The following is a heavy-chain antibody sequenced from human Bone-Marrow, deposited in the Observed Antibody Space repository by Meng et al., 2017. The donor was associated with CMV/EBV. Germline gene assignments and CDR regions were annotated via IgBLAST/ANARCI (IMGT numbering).Heavy chain of an antibody. Sequence: ESLKISCAASGFDCSSYEMNWVRQPPGEGLEWIGDVNDSGSTNYNPSLKSRVTISVDTSKNQFALKVNSVTAADTARYYCARGFRLLPVHWGQRMLVTVSS. CDR1: GFDCSSYE. J-gene: IGHJ4*02. CDR3: ARGFRLLPVH. V-gene: IGHV4-34*01. D-gene: IGHD2/OR15-2a*01. CDR2: VNDSGST.